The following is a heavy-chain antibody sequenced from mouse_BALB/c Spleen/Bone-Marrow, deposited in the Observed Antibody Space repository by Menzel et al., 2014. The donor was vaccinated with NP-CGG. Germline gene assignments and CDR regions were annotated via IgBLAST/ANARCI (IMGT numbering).Heavy chain of an antibody. J-gene: IGHJ2*01. Sequence: QVQLQQSGAELVKPGASVNLSCKASGYTFTRYYTYWVKQRPGQGLEWIGGINPYNGGTHFNEKFKSKATLTVDKSSSTAYMQLNSLTSEDSAVYYCSLLGDYWGQGTTLTVSS. D-gene: IGHD1-1*01. V-gene: IGHV1-53*01. CDR1: GYTFTRYY. CDR3: SLLGDY. CDR2: INPYNGGT.